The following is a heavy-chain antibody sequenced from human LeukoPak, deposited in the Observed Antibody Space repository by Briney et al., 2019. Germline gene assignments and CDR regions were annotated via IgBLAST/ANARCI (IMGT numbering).Heavy chain of an antibody. D-gene: IGHD5-18*01. Sequence: GESLKISCKASGYSFNTYWIGWVRQMPGKGLEWMGIIYPGDSDTRYSPSFQGQVTISADKSISTAYLQWSSLKASDTAMYYCARHVNALRTAMVSTYYYYYMDVWGKGTTVTVSS. V-gene: IGHV5-51*01. J-gene: IGHJ6*03. CDR1: GYSFNTYW. CDR3: ARHVNALRTAMVSTYYYYYMDV. CDR2: IYPGDSDT.